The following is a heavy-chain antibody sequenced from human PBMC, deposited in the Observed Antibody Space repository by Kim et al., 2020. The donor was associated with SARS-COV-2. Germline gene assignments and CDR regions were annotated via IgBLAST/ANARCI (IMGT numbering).Heavy chain of an antibody. Sequence: SRVTISVDTAKNQFSLKLSSVTAADTAVYYCARQRYQKWELQRGMEFDYWGQGTLVTVSS. V-gene: IGHV4-39*01. D-gene: IGHD1-26*01. CDR3: ARQRYQKWELQRGMEFDY. J-gene: IGHJ4*02.